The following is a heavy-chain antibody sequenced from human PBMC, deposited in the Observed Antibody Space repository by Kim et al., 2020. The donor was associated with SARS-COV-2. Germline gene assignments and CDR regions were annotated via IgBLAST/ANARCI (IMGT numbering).Heavy chain of an antibody. J-gene: IGHJ4*02. Sequence: NQYYADSVKGPFIVSRDISRNTLYLQMNSLREEDTALYYCAGGANYCFDYWGQGALVTCSS. D-gene: IGHD2-15*01. CDR3: AGGANYCFDY. CDR2: NQ. V-gene: IGHV3-30*03.